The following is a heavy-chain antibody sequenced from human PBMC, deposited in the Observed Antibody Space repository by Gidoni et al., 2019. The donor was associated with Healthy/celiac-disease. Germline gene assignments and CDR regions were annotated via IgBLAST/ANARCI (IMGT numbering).Heavy chain of an antibody. Sequence: EVQLLESGGGLVQPGGSLRLSCAASGFTFSSYAMSWVRPAPGKGLEWVSAISGSGGSTYYADSVKGRFTISRDNSKNTLYLQMNSLRAEDTAVYYCAKAPGIAVAGIDYWGQGTLVTVSS. V-gene: IGHV3-23*01. J-gene: IGHJ4*02. CDR3: AKAPGIAVAGIDY. CDR2: ISGSGGST. CDR1: GFTFSSYA. D-gene: IGHD6-19*01.